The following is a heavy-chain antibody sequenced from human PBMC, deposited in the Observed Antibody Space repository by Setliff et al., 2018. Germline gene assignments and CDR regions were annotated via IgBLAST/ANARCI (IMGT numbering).Heavy chain of an antibody. CDR3: AREGVDTRSSTDYRYYMDV. D-gene: IGHD5-18*01. CDR2: TIPIFGTT. Sequence: SVKVSCKASGYTFTSYGISWVRQAPGQGLEWMGGTIPIFGTTNYAQKFQDRVTIITDESTSTAYMELRSLRTEDTAVYYCAREGVDTRSSTDYRYYMDVWGKGTTVTVSS. J-gene: IGHJ6*03. CDR1: GYTFTSYG. V-gene: IGHV1-69*05.